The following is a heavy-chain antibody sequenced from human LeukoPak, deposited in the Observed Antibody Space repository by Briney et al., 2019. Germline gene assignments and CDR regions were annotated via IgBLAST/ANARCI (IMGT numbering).Heavy chain of an antibody. Sequence: GGSLRLSCAASGFPFSSYWMNWVRQALGKGLEGVANIKQDGSEKYYVDSVKGRFTISRDNAKNSLFLQMNSLRAEDTAVYYCARDRGTYYDFWSGLYWGQGTLVTVSS. D-gene: IGHD3-3*01. CDR3: ARDRGTYYDFWSGLY. J-gene: IGHJ4*02. CDR2: IKQDGSEK. CDR1: GFPFSSYW. V-gene: IGHV3-7*01.